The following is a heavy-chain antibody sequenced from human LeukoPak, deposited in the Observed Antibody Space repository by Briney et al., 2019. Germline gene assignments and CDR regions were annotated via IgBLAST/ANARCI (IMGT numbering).Heavy chain of an antibody. CDR1: GFSVTSYG. CDR3: AQGYSSGWFPY. D-gene: IGHD6-19*01. V-gene: IGHV3-23*01. Sequence: GGSLRLSCAVSGFSVTSYGMSWVRQAPGKGLEWISAISLNGDTTYYADSVKGRFIISRDNSENKLYVQMNSLRTEDTAVYYCAQGYSSGWFPYWGQGSLVSVSS. CDR2: ISLNGDTT. J-gene: IGHJ4*02.